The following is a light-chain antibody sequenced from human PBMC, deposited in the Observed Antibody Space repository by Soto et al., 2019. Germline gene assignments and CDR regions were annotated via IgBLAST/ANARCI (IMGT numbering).Light chain of an antibody. CDR1: QSVSNNY. V-gene: IGKV3-20*01. CDR2: GAS. J-gene: IGKJ1*01. Sequence: VVLTESPGTRSLSPGERSTLSCRASQSVSNNYLAWYQKTPGQAPRLLIYGASNGATGIPDRFSGSGSGTDFTLTISRLEPEDFAVYYCQQYGSSGTFGQGTKVDIK. CDR3: QQYGSSGT.